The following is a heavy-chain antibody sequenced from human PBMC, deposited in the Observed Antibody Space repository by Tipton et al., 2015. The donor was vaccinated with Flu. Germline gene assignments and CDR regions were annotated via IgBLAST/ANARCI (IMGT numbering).Heavy chain of an antibody. D-gene: IGHD3-22*01. V-gene: IGHV4-31*03. CDR2: IYYSGST. J-gene: IGHJ4*02. Sequence: TLSLTCTVSGGSISSGGYYWSWIRQHPGKGLEWIGYIYYSGSTYYNPSLKSRVTISVDTSKNQFSLKLSSVTAADTAVYYCARLLGLYDSSGYYSYYFDYWGQGTLVTVSS. CDR3: ARLLGLYDSSGYYSYYFDY. CDR1: GGSISSGGYY.